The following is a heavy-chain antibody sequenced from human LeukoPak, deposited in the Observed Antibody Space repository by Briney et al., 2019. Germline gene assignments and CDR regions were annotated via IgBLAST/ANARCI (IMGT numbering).Heavy chain of an antibody. J-gene: IGHJ4*02. V-gene: IGHV4-59*01. CDR3: ARVYQSAEYYFDY. Sequence: KSSETLSLTCTVSDGSIDSYYWSWIRQPPGKGLEWIGYIYYTGSTEYHPSLKSRVTISLDTSKNQFSLKLTSVTAADTAVYYCARVYQSAEYYFDYWGQGNLVTVSS. CDR2: IYYTGST. CDR1: DGSIDSYY. D-gene: IGHD2-2*01.